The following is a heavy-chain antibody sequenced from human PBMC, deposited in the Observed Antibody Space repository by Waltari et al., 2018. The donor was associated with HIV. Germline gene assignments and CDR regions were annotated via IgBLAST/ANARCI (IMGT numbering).Heavy chain of an antibody. CDR1: GGSLRSSSYS. D-gene: IGHD3-22*01. V-gene: IGHV4-39*01. CDR2: IYYSGST. J-gene: IGHJ1*01. Sequence: QLQLQESGPGLVTPSETLSLTCTVSGGSLRSSSYSWGWIRQPPGKGLEWIGSIYYSGSTYYNPSLKSRVTISVDTSKNQFSLKLSSVTAADTAVYYCARPGYYDSSGYYYFQHWGQGTLVTVSS. CDR3: ARPGYYDSSGYYYFQH.